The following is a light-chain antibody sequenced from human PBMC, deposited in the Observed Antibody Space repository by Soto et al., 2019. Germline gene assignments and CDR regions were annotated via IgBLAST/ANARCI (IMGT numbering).Light chain of an antibody. Sequence: EVVLTQSPATLSLSPGERATLSCRASQSVSSYLAWYQQKPGQAPRLLMYDASNRATGIPARFSGSGSGTDFTLTFSSLEPEDFAVYYCQQRSNWPKTFGGGTKVEIK. J-gene: IGKJ4*01. CDR1: QSVSSY. CDR2: DAS. V-gene: IGKV3-11*01. CDR3: QQRSNWPKT.